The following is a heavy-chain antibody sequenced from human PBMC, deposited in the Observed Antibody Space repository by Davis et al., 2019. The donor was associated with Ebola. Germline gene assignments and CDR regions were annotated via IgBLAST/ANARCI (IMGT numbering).Heavy chain of an antibody. J-gene: IGHJ5*02. D-gene: IGHD2-2*01. V-gene: IGHV3-74*01. CDR2: ISNNGRTT. Sequence: GESLKISCSASGFSISSYWMYWVRQVPGQGLLWVSRISNNGRTTEYADSVKGRFTISRDDAKNTIYLRMSSLRVEDTALYYCAADQRPSSSTELDPWGQGTLVTVSS. CDR3: AADQRPSSSTELDP. CDR1: GFSISSYW.